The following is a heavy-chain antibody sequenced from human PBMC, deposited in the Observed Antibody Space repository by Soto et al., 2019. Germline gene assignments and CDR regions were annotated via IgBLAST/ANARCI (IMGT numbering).Heavy chain of an antibody. CDR3: AREVARPPGAFDI. Sequence: SETLSLTCSVSNGSISSGGYYWSWIRQHPGKGMEWIGYIYYSGSTYYNPSLKSRVTISVDTSKNQFSLMLSSVTAADTAVYYCAREVARPPGAFDIWGQGTMVTVSS. D-gene: IGHD2-15*01. CDR1: NGSISSGGYY. V-gene: IGHV4-31*02. CDR2: IYYSGST. J-gene: IGHJ3*02.